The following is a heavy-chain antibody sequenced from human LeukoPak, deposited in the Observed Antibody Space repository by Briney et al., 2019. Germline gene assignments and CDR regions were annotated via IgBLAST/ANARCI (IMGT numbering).Heavy chain of an antibody. CDR2: ISAYNGNT. J-gene: IGHJ4*02. CDR3: ARTPHAAQWLALDGGNDY. Sequence: ASVKVPCKASGYTFTSYGISWVRQAPGQGLEWMGWISAYNGNTNYAQKLQGRVTMTTDTSTSTAYMELRSLRSDDTAVYYCARTPHAAQWLALDGGNDYWGQGTLVTVSS. V-gene: IGHV1-18*01. CDR1: GYTFTSYG. D-gene: IGHD6-19*01.